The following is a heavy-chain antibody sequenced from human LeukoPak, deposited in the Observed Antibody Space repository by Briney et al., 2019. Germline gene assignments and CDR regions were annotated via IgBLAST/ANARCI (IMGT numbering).Heavy chain of an antibody. CDR1: GGSISSSGYY. CDR3: AVEVGASNTDY. CDR2: IYYSGST. Sequence: SETLSLTCTVSGGSISSSGYYWGWIRQPPGKGLEWLGSIYYSGSTYYNPSLKSRVTISVDTSKNQFSLKLSSVTAADTAVYYCAVEVGASNTDYWGQGTLVTVSS. V-gene: IGHV4-39*01. D-gene: IGHD2-15*01. J-gene: IGHJ4*02.